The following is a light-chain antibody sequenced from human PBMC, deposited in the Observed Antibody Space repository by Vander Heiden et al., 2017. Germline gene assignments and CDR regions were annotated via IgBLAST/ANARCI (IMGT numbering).Light chain of an antibody. V-gene: IGKV1-5*03. CDR3: QQYNTYHT. CDR2: QAS. CDR1: QYIGSR. J-gene: IGKJ2*01. Sequence: RSPSTLSASVGDRVTITCRASQYIGSRLAWYQQKPGKAPNLLIYQASTLGTGVPSRFSGSGSGTEFTLTISSLQPDDFATYYCQQYNTYHTFGQGTKLEIK.